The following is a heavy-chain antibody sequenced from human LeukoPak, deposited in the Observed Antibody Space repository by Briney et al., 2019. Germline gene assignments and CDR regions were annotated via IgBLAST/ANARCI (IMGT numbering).Heavy chain of an antibody. CDR3: AKSGPYCSSTTCNYFDY. J-gene: IGHJ4*02. CDR1: GFTFSNYV. CDR2: ISGSAYST. Sequence: GGSLRLSCAASGFTFSNYVMSWVRQAPGKGLEWVAAISGSAYSTYYADSVKGRFTISRDNSKNALFLQMNSLSAEDTAVYYCAKSGPYCSSTTCNYFDYWGQGTLVTVSS. D-gene: IGHD2-2*01. V-gene: IGHV3-23*01.